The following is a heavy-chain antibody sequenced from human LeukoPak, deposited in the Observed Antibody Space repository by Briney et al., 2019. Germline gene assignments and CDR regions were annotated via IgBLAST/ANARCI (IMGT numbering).Heavy chain of an antibody. CDR2: ISGSGGST. V-gene: IGHV3-23*01. J-gene: IGHJ5*02. D-gene: IGHD5-12*01. CDR3: AKDMGVIVATTINWFDP. CDR1: GFTFSSYA. Sequence: GGSLRLSCAASGFTFSSYAMTWVRQAPGKGLEWVSTISGSGGSTYYADSVKGRVTISRDNSKSTLYLQMNSVRAEDAAVYYCAKDMGVIVATTINWFDPWGQGTLVIVSS.